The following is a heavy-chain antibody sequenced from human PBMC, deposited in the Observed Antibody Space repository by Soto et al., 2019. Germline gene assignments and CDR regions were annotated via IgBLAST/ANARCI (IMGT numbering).Heavy chain of an antibody. V-gene: IGHV1-18*01. CDR3: ARHRITIFGVVIIDFDY. J-gene: IGHJ4*02. D-gene: IGHD3-3*01. CDR1: GYTFTSYG. CDR2: ISAYNGNT. Sequence: QVQLVQSGAEVKKPGASVKVSCKASGYTFTSYGISWVRQAPGQGLELMGWISAYNGNTNYAQKLQGRVTMTTDTSTSTAYMELRSLRSDDTAVYYCARHRITIFGVVIIDFDYWGQGTLVTVSS.